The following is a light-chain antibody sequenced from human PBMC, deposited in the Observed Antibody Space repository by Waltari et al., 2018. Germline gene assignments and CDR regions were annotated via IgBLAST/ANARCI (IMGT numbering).Light chain of an antibody. CDR1: QSIGRW. CDR2: ESA. V-gene: IGKV1-5*03. CDR3: HQYMSYPWT. Sequence: DIQMTQSPATLPASVGDRVTITCRASQSIGRWLAWYQQKPGKAPKLLISESAKLQSGVPSRCSGSGSGTDVTLTINGLQPDDFAIYYCHQYMSYPWTFGLGTKVEIK. J-gene: IGKJ1*01.